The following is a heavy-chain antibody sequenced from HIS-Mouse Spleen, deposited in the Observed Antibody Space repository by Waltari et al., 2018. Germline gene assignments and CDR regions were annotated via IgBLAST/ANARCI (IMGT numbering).Heavy chain of an antibody. V-gene: IGHV4-4*07. Sequence: QVQLQESGPGLVKPSETLSLPCTVSGRPIRSHYSSWFRQPAGQGLEWFGRIYTSGGTNYNPSLKSRVTMSVDTSKNQFSLKLSSVTAADTAVYYCARDFHDFWSGYYGGDKKHDAFDIWGQGTMVTVSS. CDR1: GRPIRSHY. D-gene: IGHD3-3*01. J-gene: IGHJ3*02. CDR3: ARDFHDFWSGYYGGDKKHDAFDI. CDR2: IYTSGGT.